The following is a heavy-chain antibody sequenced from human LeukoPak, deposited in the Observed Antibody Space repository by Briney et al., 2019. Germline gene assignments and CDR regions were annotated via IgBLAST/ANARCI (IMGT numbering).Heavy chain of an antibody. J-gene: IGHJ4*02. CDR2: INVDGTNT. CDR3: CVSWRRVPFDY. V-gene: IGHV3-74*01. Sequence: GGSLRLSCTASGFTFSTYWMHWVRQAPGKGLVWVSRINVDGTNTNYADSVKGRFTISRDNANNTLYLQMNSLRAEDTAVYDCCVSWRRVPFDYGGQGTLVTVS. D-gene: IGHD2-8*01. CDR1: GFTFSTYW.